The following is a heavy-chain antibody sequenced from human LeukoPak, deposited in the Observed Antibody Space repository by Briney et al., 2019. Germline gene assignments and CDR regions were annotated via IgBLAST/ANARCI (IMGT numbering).Heavy chain of an antibody. CDR3: ARADLTTVTKRGYAFDI. J-gene: IGHJ3*02. CDR2: IYYSGST. Sequence: PSETLSLTCTVSGGSISSYYWSWIRQPPGKGLEWIGYIYYSGSTNYNPSLKSRVTISVDTSKNQFSLKLSSVTAADTAVYYCARADLTTVTKRGYAFDIWGQGTMVTVSS. V-gene: IGHV4-59*01. D-gene: IGHD4-17*01. CDR1: GGSISSYY.